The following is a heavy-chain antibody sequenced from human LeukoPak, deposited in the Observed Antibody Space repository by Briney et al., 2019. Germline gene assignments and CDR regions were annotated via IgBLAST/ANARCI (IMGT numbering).Heavy chain of an antibody. CDR3: ARDPPGTVTLDY. V-gene: IGHV3-21*01. CDR1: GFIFSSYS. J-gene: IGHJ4*02. D-gene: IGHD4-17*01. CDR2: ISSSSSYI. Sequence: GGSLRLSCAASGFIFSSYSMNWVRQAPGKGLEWVSSISSSSSYIYYADSVKGRFTISRDNAKNSLYLQMNSLRAEDTAVYYCARDPPGTVTLDYWGQGTLVTVSS.